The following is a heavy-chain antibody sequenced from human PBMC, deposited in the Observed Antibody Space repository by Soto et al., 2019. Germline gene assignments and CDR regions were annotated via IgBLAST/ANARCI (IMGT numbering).Heavy chain of an antibody. Sequence: QPGGSLRLSCAASGFTFDDYAMHWVRQAPGKGLEWVSGISWNSGSIGYADSVKGRFTISRDNAKNSLYLQMNSLRAEDTALYYCAKGMYYYDSSGWYYFDYWGQGTLVTV. V-gene: IGHV3-9*01. CDR1: GFTFDDYA. D-gene: IGHD3-22*01. CDR3: AKGMYYYDSSGWYYFDY. J-gene: IGHJ4*02. CDR2: ISWNSGSI.